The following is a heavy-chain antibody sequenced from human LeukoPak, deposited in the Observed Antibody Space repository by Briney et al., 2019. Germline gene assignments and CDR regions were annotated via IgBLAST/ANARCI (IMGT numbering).Heavy chain of an antibody. CDR2: IRFDGSNK. V-gene: IGHV3-30*02. Sequence: GGSLRLSCAASGFTFSSYGMHWVRQAPGKGLQWVAFIRFDGSNKYYADSVKGRFTISRDNSKNTLYLQMNSLRAEDTAVYYCAKFSSVGATQGFDYWGQGTLVTVSS. D-gene: IGHD1-26*01. CDR3: AKFSSVGATQGFDY. CDR1: GFTFSSYG. J-gene: IGHJ4*02.